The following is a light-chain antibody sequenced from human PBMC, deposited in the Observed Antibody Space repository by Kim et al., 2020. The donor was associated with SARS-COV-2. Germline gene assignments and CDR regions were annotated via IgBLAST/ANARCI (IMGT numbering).Light chain of an antibody. Sequence: DIQMTQSHSILSASVGDRVTITCRASQSINNWVAWYQQKPGKAPNLLISDASSLKSGVPSRFSGSGSGTVFTLTISSLQPDDFATYYCQQYTSYSITFGQGTRLEIK. CDR2: DAS. CDR1: QSINNW. J-gene: IGKJ5*01. CDR3: QQYTSYSIT. V-gene: IGKV1-5*01.